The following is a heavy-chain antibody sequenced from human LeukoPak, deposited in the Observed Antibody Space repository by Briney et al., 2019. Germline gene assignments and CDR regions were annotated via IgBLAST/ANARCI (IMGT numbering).Heavy chain of an antibody. D-gene: IGHD3-3*01. Sequence: PGGSLTLSCAASGFTFRSYWMQGVRHGLRRGGVWVTHINSDGSTANYADSVKGRFTISRDNAKNTLYLQMDSLRAEDTAVYYCVTDSDFWSGYPFDYWGQGTLVSVSS. CDR1: GFTFRSYW. CDR3: VTDSDFWSGYPFDY. CDR2: INSDGSTA. V-gene: IGHV3-74*01. J-gene: IGHJ4*02.